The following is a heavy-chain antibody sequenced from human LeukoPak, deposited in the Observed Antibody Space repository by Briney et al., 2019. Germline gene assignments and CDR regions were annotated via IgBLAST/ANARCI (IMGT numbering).Heavy chain of an antibody. V-gene: IGHV3-23*01. Sequence: RQAPXXXLEWVSAISGSGGSTYYADSVKGRFTISRDNSKNTLYLQMNSLRAEDTAVYYCAKGRAASDYWGQGTLVTVSS. CDR3: AKGRAASDY. D-gene: IGHD6-13*01. CDR2: ISGSGGST. J-gene: IGHJ4*02.